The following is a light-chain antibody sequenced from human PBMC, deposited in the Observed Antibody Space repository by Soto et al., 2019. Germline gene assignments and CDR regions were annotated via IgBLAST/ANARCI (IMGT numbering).Light chain of an antibody. CDR2: EVS. Sequence: QSVLTQPASVSGSPGQSITISCTGTSSDIGDYNYVSWYQQHPGKVPKLIIFEVSTRPSGVSNRFSGSKSGNTASLTISGLQADDEADYYCSSFSTRTTLYVFGTGTKVTVL. CDR3: SSFSTRTTLYV. CDR1: SSDIGDYNY. V-gene: IGLV2-14*01. J-gene: IGLJ1*01.